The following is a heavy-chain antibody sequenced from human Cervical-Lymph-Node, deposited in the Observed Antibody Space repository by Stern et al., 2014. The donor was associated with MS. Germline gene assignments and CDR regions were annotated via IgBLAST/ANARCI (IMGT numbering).Heavy chain of an antibody. J-gene: IGHJ5*02. D-gene: IGHD1-26*01. V-gene: IGHV4-61*02. Sequence: VQLVQSGPGLVKPSQTLSLTCTVSGGSISSSGYYWSWIRQPADKGLEWIGRIHDSGSTYYNPSLKSRVTISMDTAQNQFSLKLPPVPAADTAVHYCATTRWDLFTWNWFDPWGQGTLVTVSS. CDR3: ATTRWDLFTWNWFDP. CDR2: IHDSGST. CDR1: GGSISSSGYY.